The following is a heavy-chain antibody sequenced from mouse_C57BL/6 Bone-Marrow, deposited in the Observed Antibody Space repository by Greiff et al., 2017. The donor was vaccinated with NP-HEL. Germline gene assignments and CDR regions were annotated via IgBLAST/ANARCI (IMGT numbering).Heavy chain of an antibody. CDR1: GYSITSDY. Sequence: EVKLVESGPGLAKPSQTLSLTCSVTGYSITSDYWNWIRKFPGNKLEYMGYISYSGITYFNPSLKSRISITRDTSKNQYYLQLNSVTTDDTATYYCARASPLDGYCYAMDYWGQGTSVTVSS. V-gene: IGHV3-8*01. D-gene: IGHD2-3*01. CDR3: ARASPLDGYCYAMDY. CDR2: ISYSGIT. J-gene: IGHJ4*01.